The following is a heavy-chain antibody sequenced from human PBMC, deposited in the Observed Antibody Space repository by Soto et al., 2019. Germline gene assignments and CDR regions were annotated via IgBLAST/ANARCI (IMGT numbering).Heavy chain of an antibody. CDR2: IDPGNGNT. CDR3: ARDQCSGGVCYRGNFDF. J-gene: IGHJ4*02. D-gene: IGHD2-15*01. CDR1: GYTFTSYV. Sequence: GASVKVSCKTSGYTFTSYVMQWVRQAPGQRLEWMGWIDPGNGNTKYSQKFQGRVTISRGTSASTADMEVSGLQSEDTAVYFCARDQCSGGVCYRGNFDFWGQGTLVTVSS. V-gene: IGHV1-3*01.